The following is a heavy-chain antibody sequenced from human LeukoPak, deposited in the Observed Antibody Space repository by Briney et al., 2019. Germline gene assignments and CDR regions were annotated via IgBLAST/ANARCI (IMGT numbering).Heavy chain of an antibody. D-gene: IGHD6-13*01. CDR1: GFTFSSHS. Sequence: GGSLRLSCAASGFTFSSHSMNWVRQAPGKGLEWVSAISGSGGSTYYADSVKGRFTISRDNSKNTLYLQMNSLRAEDTAVYYCAKTSSSWYSISYYFDYWGQGTLVTVSS. CDR3: AKTSSSWYSISYYFDY. CDR2: ISGSGGST. J-gene: IGHJ4*02. V-gene: IGHV3-23*01.